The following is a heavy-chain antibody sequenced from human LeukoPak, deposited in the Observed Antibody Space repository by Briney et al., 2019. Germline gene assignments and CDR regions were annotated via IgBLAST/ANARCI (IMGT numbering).Heavy chain of an antibody. D-gene: IGHD3-10*01. CDR3: AKRFGDFFDY. V-gene: IGHV3-23*01. CDR1: EFV. Sequence: GGSLRLSCAASEFVIAWVRQAPGKGLEWGSTISASGENTYHADPVKGRFTISRDNSKNTLYLQMNSLRAEDTAIYSCAKRFGDFFDYWGQGTLVTVSS. CDR2: ISASGENT. J-gene: IGHJ4*02.